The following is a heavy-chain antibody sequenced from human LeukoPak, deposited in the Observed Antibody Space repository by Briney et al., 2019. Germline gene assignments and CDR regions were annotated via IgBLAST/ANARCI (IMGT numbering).Heavy chain of an antibody. V-gene: IGHV3-30*18. CDR2: ISYDGSNK. CDR3: AKGGSLGY. CDR1: GFTFSSYG. D-gene: IGHD3-10*01. J-gene: IGHJ4*02. Sequence: GGSPRLSCAASGFTFSSYGMHWVRQAPVKGLEWVAVISYDGSNKYYADSVKGRFTISRDNSKNTLYLQMNSLRAEDTAVYYCAKGGSLGYWGQGTLVTVSS.